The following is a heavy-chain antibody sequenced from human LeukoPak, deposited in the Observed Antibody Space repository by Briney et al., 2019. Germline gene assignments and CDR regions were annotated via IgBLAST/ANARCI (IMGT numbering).Heavy chain of an antibody. Sequence: PGGSLRLSCAASGFTFSSYAMSWVRQAPGKGLEWVSAVSGSGGSTYYADSVKGRFTISRDNSKNTLYLQMNSLRAEDTAVYYCAKDRYYDILTGSAPFDYWGQGTLVAVSS. CDR1: GFTFSSYA. CDR2: VSGSGGST. J-gene: IGHJ4*02. V-gene: IGHV3-23*01. CDR3: AKDRYYDILTGSAPFDY. D-gene: IGHD3-9*01.